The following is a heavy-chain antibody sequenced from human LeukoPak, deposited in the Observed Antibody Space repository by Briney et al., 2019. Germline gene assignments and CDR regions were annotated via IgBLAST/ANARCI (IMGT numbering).Heavy chain of an antibody. J-gene: IGHJ4*02. D-gene: IGHD6-19*01. CDR1: GYTLTELS. CDR2: FDPEDGET. CDR3: ATSSAGWFDY. V-gene: IGHV1-24*01. Sequence: ASVKVSCKVSGYTLTELSMHWVRQAPGKVLEWMGGFDPEDGETIYAQKFQGRVTVTEDTSTDTAYMELSSLRSEDTAVYYCATSSAGWFDYWGQGTLVTVSS.